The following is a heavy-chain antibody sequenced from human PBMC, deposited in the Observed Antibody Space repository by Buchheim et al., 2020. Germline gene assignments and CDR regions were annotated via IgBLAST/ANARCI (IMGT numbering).Heavy chain of an antibody. CDR2: ISASGDNI. D-gene: IGHD3-10*01. CDR3: ARPGPYGSGSYYNAYYFDY. V-gene: IGHV3-23*01. CDR1: GFTFSSYA. J-gene: IGHJ4*02. Sequence: VQLLESGGGLVQPGGSLRLSCAASGFTFSSYAMTWVRQAPGKGLEWVSAISASGDNIYYTDSVKGRFTISRDNSKNTLYLQMNSLRAEDTAVYYCARPGPYGSGSYYNAYYFDYWGQGTL.